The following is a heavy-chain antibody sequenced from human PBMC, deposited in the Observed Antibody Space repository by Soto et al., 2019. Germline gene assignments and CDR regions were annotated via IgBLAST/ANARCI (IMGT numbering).Heavy chain of an antibody. CDR3: AKHRDHYFDY. J-gene: IGHJ4*02. CDR2: MSGGGGST. Sequence: EVQLLESGGGLVQPGGSLRLSCAASGFSFSSYAMSWVRQAPGKGLEWVSAMSGGGGSTYYTDSVEGRFTISRENSRNTLYLQMNSLRAEDTALYYCAKHRDHYFDYWGQGTLVTVSP. V-gene: IGHV3-23*01. CDR1: GFSFSSYA.